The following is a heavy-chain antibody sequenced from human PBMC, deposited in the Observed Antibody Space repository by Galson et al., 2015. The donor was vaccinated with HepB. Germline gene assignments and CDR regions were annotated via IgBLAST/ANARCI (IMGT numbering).Heavy chain of an antibody. CDR2: ISYDGSNK. J-gene: IGHJ3*02. CDR1: GFTFSSYG. Sequence: SLRLSCAASGFTFSSYGMHWVRQAPGKGLEWVAVISYDGSNKYYADSVKGRFTISRDNSKNTLYLQMNSLRAEDTAVYYCVRWYWDHHDAFDIWGQGTMVTVSS. D-gene: IGHD2-8*02. V-gene: IGHV3-30*03. CDR3: VRWYWDHHDAFDI.